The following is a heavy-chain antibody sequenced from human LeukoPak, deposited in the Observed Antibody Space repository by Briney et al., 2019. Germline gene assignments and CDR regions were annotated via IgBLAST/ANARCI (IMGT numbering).Heavy chain of an antibody. J-gene: IGHJ4*02. Sequence: GESLKISCKGSGYSFTSYWIGWVRQMPGKGLEWMGIIYPGDSDTRYSPSFQGQVTISADKSISTAYLQWSSLRSEDTAVYYCARERHDYGDFDYWGQGTLVTVSS. CDR1: GYSFTSYW. CDR3: ARERHDYGDFDY. D-gene: IGHD4-17*01. V-gene: IGHV5-51*01. CDR2: IYPGDSDT.